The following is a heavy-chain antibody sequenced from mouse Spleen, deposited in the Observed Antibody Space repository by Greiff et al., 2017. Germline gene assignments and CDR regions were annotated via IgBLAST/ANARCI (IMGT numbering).Heavy chain of an antibody. CDR2: INPSTGYT. V-gene: IGHV1-7*01. Sequence: QVQLQQSGAELAKPGASVKMSCKASGYTFTSYWMHWVKQRPGQGLEWIGYINPSTGYTEYNQKFKDKATLTADKSSSTAYMQLSSLTSEDSAVYYCARGGSHGGYFDVWGAGTTVTVSS. CDR1: GYTFTSYW. J-gene: IGHJ1*01. CDR3: ARGGSHGGYFDV.